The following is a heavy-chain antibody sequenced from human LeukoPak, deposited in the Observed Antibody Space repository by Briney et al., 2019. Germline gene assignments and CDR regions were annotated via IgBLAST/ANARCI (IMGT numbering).Heavy chain of an antibody. D-gene: IGHD4-23*01. Sequence: PSETLSLTCTVSGGSISSYYWSWIRQPPGKGLEWIGYIYYSGSTNYNPSLKSRVTISVDTSKNQFSLKLSSVTAADTAVYYCASDYGGNSRPYYYYYYMDVWGKGTTVTVSS. CDR2: IYYSGST. CDR1: GGSISSYY. CDR3: ASDYGGNSRPYYYYYYMDV. J-gene: IGHJ6*03. V-gene: IGHV4-59*01.